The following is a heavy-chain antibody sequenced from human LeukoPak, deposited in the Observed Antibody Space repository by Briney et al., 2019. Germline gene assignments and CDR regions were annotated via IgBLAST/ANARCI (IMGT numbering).Heavy chain of an antibody. CDR3: ARDGASIDDQYYGLDV. Sequence: GGSLRLSCAASGFTFNSYTMNWVRQAPGKGLESVSSIRSNSRGINYADSVKGRFTISRDNDKNTVFLEMNSLKAEDTAVYYCARDGASIDDQYYGLDVWGQGTTVTVSS. V-gene: IGHV3-21*06. J-gene: IGHJ6*02. D-gene: IGHD1-1*01. CDR2: IRSNSRGI. CDR1: GFTFNSYT.